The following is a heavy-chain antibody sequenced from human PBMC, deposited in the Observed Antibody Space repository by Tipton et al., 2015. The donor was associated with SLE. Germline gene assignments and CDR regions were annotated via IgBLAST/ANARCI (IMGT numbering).Heavy chain of an antibody. D-gene: IGHD3-16*01. V-gene: IGHV3-33*01. CDR1: GFTFSTSA. CDR2: IWYDGSNK. CDR3: ARGQGGEFLDY. Sequence: QVQLVQSGGGVVQSGTSLRLSCAASGFTFSTSAMHWVRQAPGKGLEWVAVIWYDGSNKFYADSVKGRFTISRDNSKNTVSLQMNSLRVEDTAVYFCARGQGGEFLDYWGQGTLVTVSS. J-gene: IGHJ4*02.